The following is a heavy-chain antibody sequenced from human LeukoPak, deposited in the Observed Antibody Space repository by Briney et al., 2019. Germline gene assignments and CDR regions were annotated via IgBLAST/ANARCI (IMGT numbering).Heavy chain of an antibody. J-gene: IGHJ4*02. V-gene: IGHV3-21*01. CDR2: TSSSSSYK. D-gene: IGHD1-26*01. Sequence: GGSLRLSCAASGFTFSSYTMNWVRQAPGKGLEWVSSTSSSSSYKYYADSVRGRYTISRDNAKNSLYLQMNSLRAEDTAVYYCARESLGGSYADYWGQGTLVTVSS. CDR3: ARESLGGSYADY. CDR1: GFTFSSYT.